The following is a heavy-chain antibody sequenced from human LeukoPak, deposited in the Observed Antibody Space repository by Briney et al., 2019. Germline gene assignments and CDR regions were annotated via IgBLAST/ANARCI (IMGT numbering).Heavy chain of an antibody. V-gene: IGHV3-21*01. Sequence: GGSLRLSCVASEFTFSSYNMNWVRQAPGKGLEWVSSISSSSAYIYYADSVKGRFTISRDNAKNSLYLQMNTLSPEDTAVYYCARERQNKDFWSGGDYWGQGTLVTVSS. CDR1: EFTFSSYN. D-gene: IGHD3-3*01. J-gene: IGHJ4*02. CDR2: ISSSSAYI. CDR3: ARERQNKDFWSGGDY.